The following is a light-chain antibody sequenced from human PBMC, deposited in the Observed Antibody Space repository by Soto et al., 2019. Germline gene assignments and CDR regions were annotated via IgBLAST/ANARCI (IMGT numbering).Light chain of an antibody. J-gene: IGKJ4*01. Sequence: DIQMTQYPSTLSASIGDRVTSTCRASQNIRSRVAWYQQKPGKAPDLLIYSASGLESGVPSRFSGSGFGTEFTLTISSLHPDDFATYYCQQYNGDSGITFGGGTKVEIK. CDR1: QNIRSR. V-gene: IGKV1-5*03. CDR3: QQYNGDSGIT. CDR2: SAS.